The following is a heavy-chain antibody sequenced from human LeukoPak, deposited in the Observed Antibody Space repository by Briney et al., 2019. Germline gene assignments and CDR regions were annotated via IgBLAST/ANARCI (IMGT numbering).Heavy chain of an antibody. D-gene: IGHD3-3*01. CDR3: ARAPAPRTIFGVVIMGDYYSGMDV. CDR1: GYTFTSYD. J-gene: IGHJ6*02. V-gene: IGHV1-8*01. CDR2: MNPNSGNT. Sequence: ASVKVSCKASGYTFTSYDINWVRQATGQGLEWMGWMNPNSGNTGYAQKFQGRVTMTRNTSISTAYMELSSLRSEDTAVYYCARAPAPRTIFGVVIMGDYYSGMDVWGQGTTVTVSS.